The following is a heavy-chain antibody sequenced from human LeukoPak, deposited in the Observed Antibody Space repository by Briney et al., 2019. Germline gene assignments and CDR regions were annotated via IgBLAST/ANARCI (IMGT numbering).Heavy chain of an antibody. Sequence: SETLSLTSTVSGDSFSSHYRTWIRQPPGKGLEWIGYISYIGSTNYNPSLKSRVTISIDTSKNQFSLKLSSVTAADTAVYYCARDLVTVTKGFDIWGQGTMVSVSS. D-gene: IGHD4-17*01. J-gene: IGHJ3*02. CDR2: ISYIGST. CDR3: ARDLVTVTKGFDI. CDR1: GDSFSSHY. V-gene: IGHV4-59*11.